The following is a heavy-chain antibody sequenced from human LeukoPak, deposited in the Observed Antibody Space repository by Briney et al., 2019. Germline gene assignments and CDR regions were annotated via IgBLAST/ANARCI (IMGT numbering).Heavy chain of an antibody. CDR2: IGISGDST. V-gene: IGHV3-23*01. Sequence: GGSLRLSCAASGFIFNNYALTWVRQAPGKGLEWVSVIGISGDSTYYADSVKGRFTISRDNSKSTLSLQMNSLRGEDTAVYYCAKLNNGYYRGAIDYWGQGTLVTVSS. CDR3: AKLNNGYYRGAIDY. J-gene: IGHJ4*02. D-gene: IGHD3-22*01. CDR1: GFIFNNYA.